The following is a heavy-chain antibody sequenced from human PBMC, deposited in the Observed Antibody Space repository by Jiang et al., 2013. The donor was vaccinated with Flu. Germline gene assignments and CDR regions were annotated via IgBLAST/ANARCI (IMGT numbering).Heavy chain of an antibody. J-gene: IGHJ3*02. D-gene: IGHD3-10*01. Sequence: SGLVKPSQTLSLACTVSGGSISSGDYYWSWIRQPPGKGLEWIGYIYYSGSTYYNPSLKSRVTISVDTSKNQFSLKLSSVTAADTAVYYCASPGNYYGSGSYYKGAFDIWGQGTMVTVSS. CDR2: IYYSGST. V-gene: IGHV4-30-4*08. CDR1: GGSISSGDYY. CDR3: ASPGNYYGSGSYYKGAFDI.